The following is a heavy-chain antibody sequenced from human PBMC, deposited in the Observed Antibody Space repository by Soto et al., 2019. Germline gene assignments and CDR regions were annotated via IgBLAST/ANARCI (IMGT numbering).Heavy chain of an antibody. J-gene: IGHJ6*02. V-gene: IGHV3-23*01. CDR2: ISGSGGST. Sequence: EVQLLESGGGLVQPGGSLRLSCAASGFTFSSYAMSWVRQAPGKRLEWVSAISGSGGSTYYADSVKGRFTISRDNSKNTLYLQMNSLRAEDTAVYYCAARPIAVAGTYYYYGMDVWGQGTTVTVSS. CDR3: AARPIAVAGTYYYYGMDV. D-gene: IGHD6-19*01. CDR1: GFTFSSYA.